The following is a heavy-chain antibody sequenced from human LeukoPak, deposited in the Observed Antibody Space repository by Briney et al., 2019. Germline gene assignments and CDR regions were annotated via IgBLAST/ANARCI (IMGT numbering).Heavy chain of an antibody. Sequence: GGSLRLSCAASGFTFSSYWMHWVRQAPGKGLVWVSHVNNDGSRTTYADSVKGRFTVSRDDAKNTLYLQMNSLRAEDTAVYYCVRSGFCSGADCRGAFDVWGQGTMVTVSS. J-gene: IGHJ3*01. CDR1: GFTFSSYW. CDR3: VRSGFCSGADCRGAFDV. CDR2: VNNDGSRT. D-gene: IGHD2-15*01. V-gene: IGHV3-74*01.